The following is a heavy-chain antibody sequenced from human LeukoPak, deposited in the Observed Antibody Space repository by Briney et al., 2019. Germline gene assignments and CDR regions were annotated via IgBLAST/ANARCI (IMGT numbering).Heavy chain of an antibody. V-gene: IGHV3-15*01. J-gene: IGHJ6*02. CDR3: TTLGYNSV. CDR1: GFILGNAW. CDR2: IKSKTNGGTI. D-gene: IGHD1-20*01. Sequence: GGSLRLSWAALGFILGNAWMSWFRKAPGKGLEWVGRIKSKTNGGTIDYVAPVRGRFTISRDDSKNTLYLQMNSLKIEDTAVYYCTTLGYNSVWGQGTTVTVSS.